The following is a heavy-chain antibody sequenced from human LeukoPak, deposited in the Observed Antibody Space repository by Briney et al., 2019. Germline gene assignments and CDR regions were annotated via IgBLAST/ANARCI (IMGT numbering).Heavy chain of an antibody. J-gene: IGHJ4*02. Sequence: GGSLRLSCATSGFTVSANYMTWVRQAPGKGLEWVSVIYNDGSTYYADSVKGRFTISRDNSKNTLYLRMNSLRAEDTAVYYCAREAPGQLGEFWGQGTQVTVS. D-gene: IGHD3-16*01. CDR1: GFTVSANY. CDR2: IYNDGST. CDR3: AREAPGQLGEF. V-gene: IGHV3-53*01.